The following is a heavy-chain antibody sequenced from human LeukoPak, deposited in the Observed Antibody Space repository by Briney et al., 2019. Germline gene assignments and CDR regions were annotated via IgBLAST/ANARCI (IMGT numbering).Heavy chain of an antibody. CDR1: GFTFSAYT. D-gene: IGHD7-27*01. V-gene: IGHV3-21*01. CDR3: AGDDPRWGTSGDY. CDR2: ISSSSTYI. J-gene: IGHJ4*02. Sequence: GGSLRLSCVASGFTFSAYTMNWVRQAPGKGLEWVSFISSSSTYIYYADSLKGRFTISRDNAKNSLYLQMNSLRAEDTALYYCAGDDPRWGTSGDYWGQGTLVTVSS.